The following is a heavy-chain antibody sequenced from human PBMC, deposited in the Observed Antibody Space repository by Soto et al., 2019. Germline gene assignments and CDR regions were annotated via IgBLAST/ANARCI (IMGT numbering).Heavy chain of an antibody. V-gene: IGHV3-48*01. J-gene: IGHJ4*02. D-gene: IGHD2-15*01. CDR2: ISSSSSTI. CDR1: GFTFSSYS. Sequence: EVQLVESGGGLVQPGGSLRLSCAASGFTFSSYSMNWVRQPPGKGLEWVSYISSSSSTIYYADSVKGRFTISRDNAKNSLSLQMNSLRAEDTAVYYCARDGCSGGSCYSVSYFDYWGQGPLVTVSS. CDR3: ARDGCSGGSCYSVSYFDY.